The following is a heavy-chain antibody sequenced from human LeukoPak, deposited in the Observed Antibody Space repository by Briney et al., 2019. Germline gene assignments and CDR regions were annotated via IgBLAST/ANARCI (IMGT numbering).Heavy chain of an antibody. CDR1: GFTLNGYW. CDR2: INSDGSTT. Sequence: PGGSLRLSCAAPGFTLNGYWMHWVRQAPGKGLVWVSRINSDGSTTSYADSVKGRFTISRDNAKNSLYLQMNSLRAEDTAVYYCAGSHYYDGSGPDYWGQGTLVTVSS. J-gene: IGHJ4*02. D-gene: IGHD3-22*01. V-gene: IGHV3-74*01. CDR3: AGSHYYDGSGPDY.